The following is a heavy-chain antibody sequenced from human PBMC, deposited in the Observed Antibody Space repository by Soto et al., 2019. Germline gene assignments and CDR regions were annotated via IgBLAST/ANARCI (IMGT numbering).Heavy chain of an antibody. CDR1: GGSITSGGYY. CDR3: ARDRGYCSGASCTGWFDP. CDR2: IYYSGST. J-gene: IGHJ5*02. D-gene: IGHD2-15*01. Sequence: QVQLQESGPGLVKPSQTLSLTCTVSGGSITSGGYYWSWIRQHPGRGLEWIGYIYYSGSTYYNPCLEIRVTISVDTSKNQFSLKLSSVTAADTAVYYWARDRGYCSGASCTGWFDPWGQGTLVTVSS. V-gene: IGHV4-31*03.